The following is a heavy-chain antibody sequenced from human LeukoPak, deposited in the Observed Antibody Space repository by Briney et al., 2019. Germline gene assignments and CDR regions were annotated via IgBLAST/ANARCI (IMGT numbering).Heavy chain of an antibody. Sequence: AGGSLRLSCAASGFTFSSYGMHWVRQAPGKGLEWVAVISYDGSNKYYADSVKGQFTISRDNSKNTLYLQMNSLRAEDTAVFYCARDGYDLNTPMVSTIFDYWGQGTLVTVSS. CDR3: ARDGYDLNTPMVSTIFDY. J-gene: IGHJ4*02. CDR1: GFTFSSYG. D-gene: IGHD5-18*01. CDR2: ISYDGSNK. V-gene: IGHV3-30*19.